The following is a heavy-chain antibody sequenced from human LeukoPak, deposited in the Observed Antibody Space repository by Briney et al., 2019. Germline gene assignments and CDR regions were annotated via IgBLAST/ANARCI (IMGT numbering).Heavy chain of an antibody. J-gene: IGHJ4*02. CDR3: ARATLDN. CDR1: GFSVSSNY. CDR2: IYSDGST. Sequence: TGGSLRLSCAASGFSVSSNYITWVRQAPGKGLEWVSVIYSDGSTKYADSVKARSTISRDNSKNTVYLQMNRLRVEDTALYYCARATLDNWGQGTLVTVSS. V-gene: IGHV3-53*01.